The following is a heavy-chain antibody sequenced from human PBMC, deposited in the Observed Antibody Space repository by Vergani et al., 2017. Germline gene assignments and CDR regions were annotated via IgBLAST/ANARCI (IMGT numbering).Heavy chain of an antibody. CDR1: GFTFSSYA. CDR3: AKDMAGLLMRAFDI. D-gene: IGHD2-8*01. J-gene: IGHJ3*02. Sequence: EVQLLESGGGLVQPGGSLRLSCAASGFTFSSYAMHWVRQAPGKGLEWVSGISWNSGRTGYADSVNGRFTISRDNVKNSLYLQMNSLRTDDTALYYCAKDMAGLLMRAFDIWGQGTMVTVSS. V-gene: IGHV3-9*01. CDR2: ISWNSGRT.